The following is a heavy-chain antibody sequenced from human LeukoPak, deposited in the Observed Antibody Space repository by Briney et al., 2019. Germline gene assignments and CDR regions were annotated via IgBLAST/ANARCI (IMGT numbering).Heavy chain of an antibody. V-gene: IGHV3-23*01. CDR3: AKRRGLELLYYYYMDV. J-gene: IGHJ6*03. CDR2: ISGSGGRT. Sequence: GGSLRLSCGASGFTFSSYGMSWVRQAPGKGLEWISAISGSGGRTYYADSVKGRFTISRDNSKNTLYLQMNSLRAEDTAVYYCAKRRGLELLYYYYMDVWGKGTTVTVSS. D-gene: IGHD1-7*01. CDR1: GFTFSSYG.